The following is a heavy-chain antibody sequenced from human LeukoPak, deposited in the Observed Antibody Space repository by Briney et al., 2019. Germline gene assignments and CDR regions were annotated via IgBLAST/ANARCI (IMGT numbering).Heavy chain of an antibody. Sequence: GGSLRLSCAASGFXFSGYWISWGRQAPGKGLEWGAHIKEYGSQKYYVDSVKGRVTISRDNPKNSLYLQMNSLRAEATAVYYCARDHGDYRFFDSWGQGTLVTVSS. CDR2: IKEYGSQK. D-gene: IGHD4-17*01. CDR1: GFXFSGYW. V-gene: IGHV3-7*04. J-gene: IGHJ4*02. CDR3: ARDHGDYRFFDS.